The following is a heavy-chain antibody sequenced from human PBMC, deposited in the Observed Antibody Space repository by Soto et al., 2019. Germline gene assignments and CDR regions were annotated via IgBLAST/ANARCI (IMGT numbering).Heavy chain of an antibody. Sequence: QVQLVQSGAEVKEPGASVKVSCKASGYTFTGYYMHWARQAPGQGLEWMGWIKSFNGDTNYAQKFQGRVTLTRDTSISTAYMELSRLKSDDTAVYYCARVVSPYYDVLTGNWFDPWAREPWSPSPQ. CDR1: GYTFTGYY. D-gene: IGHD3-9*01. J-gene: IGHJ5*02. CDR3: ARVVSPYYDVLTGNWFDP. CDR2: IKSFNGDT. V-gene: IGHV1-2*02.